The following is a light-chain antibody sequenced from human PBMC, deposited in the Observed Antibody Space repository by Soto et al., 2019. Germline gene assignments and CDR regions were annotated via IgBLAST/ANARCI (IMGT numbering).Light chain of an antibody. CDR2: GAS. CDR3: QQYNIWPRT. V-gene: IGKV3-15*01. J-gene: IGKJ1*01. CDR1: LSVSTN. Sequence: EIVMTQYPGTLSVSPGGRATLSCRASLSVSTNLAWYQQKPGQAPRLLIYGASTRATGISARFSGSGSGTEFSLTISSLQSEDFAVYYCQQYNIWPRTFGQGTKVDI.